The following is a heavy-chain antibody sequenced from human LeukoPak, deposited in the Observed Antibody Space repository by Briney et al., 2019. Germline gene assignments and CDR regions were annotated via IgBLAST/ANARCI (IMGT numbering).Heavy chain of an antibody. CDR2: INHSGST. D-gene: IGHD3-10*01. Sequence: KPSETLSLTCAVYGGSFSGYYWSWIRQPPGKGLEWIGEINHSGSTNYNPSLKSRVTISVDTSKNQFSLKLSSVTAADTAVYYCARGLLLWFGELLFPSERYNWFDPWGQGTLVTVSS. CDR1: GGSFSGYY. CDR3: ARGLLLWFGELLFPSERYNWFDP. V-gene: IGHV4-34*01. J-gene: IGHJ5*02.